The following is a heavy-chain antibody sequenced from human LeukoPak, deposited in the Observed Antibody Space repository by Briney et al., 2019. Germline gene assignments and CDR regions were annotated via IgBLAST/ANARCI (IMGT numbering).Heavy chain of an antibody. CDR3: ARSVLYYYDSSGYYHGGAYYFDY. CDR1: GFTFSSYS. V-gene: IGHV3-7*01. J-gene: IGHJ4*02. D-gene: IGHD3-22*01. Sequence: GGSLRLSCAASGFTFSSYSMNWVRQAPGKGLEWVANIKQDGSEKYYVDSVKGRFTISRDNAKNSLYLQMNSLRAEDTAVYYCARSVLYYYDSSGYYHGGAYYFDYWGQGTLVTVSS. CDR2: IKQDGSEK.